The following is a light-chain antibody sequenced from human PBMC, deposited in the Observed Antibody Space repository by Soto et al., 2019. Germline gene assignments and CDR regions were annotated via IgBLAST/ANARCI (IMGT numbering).Light chain of an antibody. J-gene: IGKJ5*01. CDR3: HQYDYLIT. V-gene: IGKV3-15*01. Sequence: MTQSPATLPVSPGERATLSCRASQSVGSNLAWFQQKPGQAPRLLIYDASTRATGIPARFSGSGSGTEFTLTISSLQPEESAVYFCHQYDYLITFGQGTRLEIK. CDR1: QSVGSN. CDR2: DAS.